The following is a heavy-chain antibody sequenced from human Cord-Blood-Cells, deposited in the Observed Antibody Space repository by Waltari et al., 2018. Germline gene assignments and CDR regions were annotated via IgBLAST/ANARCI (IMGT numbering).Heavy chain of an antibody. CDR3: ARDKNSGSYFDY. J-gene: IGHJ4*02. Sequence: QVQLVESGGGVVQPGRSLRLSCAASGFTFSSYALHCVRQAPGKGLEWVAVISYDGSNKYYADSVKGRFTISRDNSKNTLYLQMNSLRAEDTAVYYCARDKNSGSYFDYWGQGTLVTVSS. CDR2: ISYDGSNK. V-gene: IGHV3-30-3*01. D-gene: IGHD1-26*01. CDR1: GFTFSSYA.